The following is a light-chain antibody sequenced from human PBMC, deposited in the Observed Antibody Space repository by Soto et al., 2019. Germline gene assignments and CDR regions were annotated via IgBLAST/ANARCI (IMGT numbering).Light chain of an antibody. CDR3: QQYGSSPLS. V-gene: IGKV3-20*01. J-gene: IGKJ4*01. Sequence: EIVLTQSPGTLSLSPGERATLSCRASQSVDSVYLAWYQQKPGQAPRLLINGASSRATGIPDRFSGSGSGTDFTLTIRRLEPEDFAVYYCQQYGSSPLSFGGGTKVDI. CDR1: QSVDSVY. CDR2: GAS.